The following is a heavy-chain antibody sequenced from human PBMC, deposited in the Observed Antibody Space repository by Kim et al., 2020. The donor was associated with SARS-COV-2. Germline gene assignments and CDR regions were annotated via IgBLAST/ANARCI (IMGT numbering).Heavy chain of an antibody. CDR3: ARDHFTGITIFGVVTYYYYGMDV. J-gene: IGHJ6*02. CDR1: GFTFSSYW. Sequence: GGSLRLSCAASGFTFSSYWMSWVRQAPGKGLEWVANIKQDGSEEYYVDSVKGRFTISRDNAKNSLYLQMNSLRAEDTAVYYCARDHFTGITIFGVVTYYYYGMDVWGQGTTVTVSS. D-gene: IGHD3-3*01. CDR2: IKQDGSEE. V-gene: IGHV3-7*01.